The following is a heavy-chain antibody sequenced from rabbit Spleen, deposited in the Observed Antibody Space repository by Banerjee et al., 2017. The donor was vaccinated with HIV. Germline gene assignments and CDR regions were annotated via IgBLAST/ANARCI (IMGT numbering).Heavy chain of an antibody. CDR1: YY. D-gene: IGHD2-1*01. Sequence: YYMSWVRQAPGKGLEWIACINAVTGKAVYASWAKGRFAISKTSSTTVTLQMTGLTAADTATYFCARGSAAMTMVITGYYLNLWGQGTLVTVS. CDR3: ARGSAAMTMVITGYYLNL. J-gene: IGHJ4*01. V-gene: IGHV1S40*01. CDR2: INAVTGKA.